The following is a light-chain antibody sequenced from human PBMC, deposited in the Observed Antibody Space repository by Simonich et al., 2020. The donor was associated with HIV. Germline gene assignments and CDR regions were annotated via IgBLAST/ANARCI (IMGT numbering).Light chain of an antibody. CDR2: DAS. CDR3: QQYNNWPLT. V-gene: IGKV3D-15*01. CDR1: QSVSSN. J-gene: IGKJ4*01. Sequence: IVMTQSPATLSVSPGERPTLSCRASQSVSSNLAWYQQKPGQAPRLLIYDASTRATGIPARFSGSGSGTEFTLTISSLQSEDFAVYYCQQYNNWPLTFGGGTKVEIK.